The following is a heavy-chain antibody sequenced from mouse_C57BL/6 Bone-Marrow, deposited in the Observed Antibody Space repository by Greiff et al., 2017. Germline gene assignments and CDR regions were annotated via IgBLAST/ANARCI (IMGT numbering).Heavy chain of an antibody. V-gene: IGHV5-16*01. Sequence: DVKLVESEGGLVQPGSSMKLSCTASGFTFSDYYMAWVRQVPEKGLEWVANINYDGSSTYYLDSLKSRFIISRDNAKNILYLQMSSLKSEDTATYYCARGHYGSRGDAMDYWGQGTSVTVSS. J-gene: IGHJ4*01. D-gene: IGHD1-1*01. CDR3: ARGHYGSRGDAMDY. CDR2: INYDGSST. CDR1: GFTFSDYY.